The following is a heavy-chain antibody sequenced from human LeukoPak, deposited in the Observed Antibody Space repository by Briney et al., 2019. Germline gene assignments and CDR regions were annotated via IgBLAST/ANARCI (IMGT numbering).Heavy chain of an antibody. V-gene: IGHV1-69*13. J-gene: IGHJ4*02. D-gene: IGHD6-19*01. CDR2: IIPIFGTA. Sequence: GASVKVSCKASGGTFSSYAISWVRQAPGQGLEWMGGIIPIFGTANYAQKFQGRVTITADESTSTAYMELSSLRSEDTAVYYCARDPYSSGPFDYWGQGTLVTVSS. CDR3: ARDPYSSGPFDY. CDR1: GGTFSSYA.